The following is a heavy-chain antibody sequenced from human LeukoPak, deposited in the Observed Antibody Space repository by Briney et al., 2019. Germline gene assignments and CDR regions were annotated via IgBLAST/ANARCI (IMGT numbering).Heavy chain of an antibody. CDR3: ARGRTVVGAPIDYFDY. V-gene: IGHV1-8*01. D-gene: IGHD1-26*01. CDR1: GYTFTSYD. CDR2: VNPNSGHT. J-gene: IGHJ4*02. Sequence: GASVKVSCKASGYTFTSYDVNWVRQATGQGLEWMGWVNPNSGHTGYAQKFQGRVTMTTNTSISTAYMELSSLRSEDTAVYYCARGRTVVGAPIDYFDYWGQGTLVTVSS.